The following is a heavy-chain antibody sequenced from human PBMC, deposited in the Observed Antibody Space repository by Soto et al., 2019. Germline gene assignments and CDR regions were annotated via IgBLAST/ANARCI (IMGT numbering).Heavy chain of an antibody. CDR3: AKATATGGGAFEI. V-gene: IGHV3-23*01. CDR1: GFPFNNYA. J-gene: IGHJ3*02. CDR2: STGPGGST. Sequence: GGSLRLSCAGSGFPFNNYAINWVRQGPGKGLEWVAASTGPGGSTYNEDSVKGRFTISRDNSKNTVFLQMNSLTAGDTAVYYCAKATATGGGAFEICGQGTVVTVSS. D-gene: IGHD2-8*02.